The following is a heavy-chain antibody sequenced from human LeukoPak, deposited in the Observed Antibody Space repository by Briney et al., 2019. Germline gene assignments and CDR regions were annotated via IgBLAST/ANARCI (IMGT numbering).Heavy chain of an antibody. J-gene: IGHJ4*02. Sequence: PVGSLRLSXAASGFTFSSYEMNWVRQAPGKGLEWVSYISSSGSTIYYADSVKGRFTISRDNAKNSLYLRMNSLRAEDTAVYYCAREEKQWLAYYFDYWGQGTLVTVSS. CDR3: AREEKQWLAYYFDY. D-gene: IGHD6-19*01. CDR2: ISSSGSTI. CDR1: GFTFSSYE. V-gene: IGHV3-48*03.